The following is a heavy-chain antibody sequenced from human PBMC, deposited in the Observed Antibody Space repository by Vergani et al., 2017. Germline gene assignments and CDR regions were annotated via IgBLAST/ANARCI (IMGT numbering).Heavy chain of an antibody. D-gene: IGHD6-13*01. CDR2: ISGSGGST. Sequence: EVQLVESGGGLVKPGGSLRLSCAASGFTFSSYAMSWVRQAPGKGLEWVSAISGSGGSTYYADSVKGRFTISRDNSKNTLYLQMNSLRAEDTAVYYCARDGRGSSWYRRGNYYYYMDVWGKGTTVTVSS. CDR3: ARDGRGSSWYRRGNYYYYMDV. J-gene: IGHJ6*03. CDR1: GFTFSSYA. V-gene: IGHV3-23*04.